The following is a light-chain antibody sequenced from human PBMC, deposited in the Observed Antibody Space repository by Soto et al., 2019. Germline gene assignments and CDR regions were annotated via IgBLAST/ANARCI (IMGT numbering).Light chain of an antibody. CDR1: QGIRND. Sequence: AIQMTQSPSSLSASVGDRVAITCRASQGIRNDLGCYQQKPGKAPKLLIYAASSLQSGVPSRFSGSGSGTDFTLTISSLQPEYFATYYCLQDYNYPWTFGQGTKV. CDR2: AAS. V-gene: IGKV1-6*01. CDR3: LQDYNYPWT. J-gene: IGKJ1*01.